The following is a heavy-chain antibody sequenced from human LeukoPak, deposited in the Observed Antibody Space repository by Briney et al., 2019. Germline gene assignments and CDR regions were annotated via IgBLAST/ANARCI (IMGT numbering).Heavy chain of an antibody. CDR2: IRYDGSNK. V-gene: IGHV3-30*02. CDR1: GFTFSTYG. D-gene: IGHD3-10*01. CDR3: AKSYGSGSYAGGY. Sequence: GGSLRLSCAASGFTFSTYGMHWVRQVPGKGLEWVAFIRYDGSNKYYADSVKGRFTISRDNSKNTLYLQMNSLRAEDTAVYYCAKSYGSGSYAGGYWGQGTLVTVSS. J-gene: IGHJ4*02.